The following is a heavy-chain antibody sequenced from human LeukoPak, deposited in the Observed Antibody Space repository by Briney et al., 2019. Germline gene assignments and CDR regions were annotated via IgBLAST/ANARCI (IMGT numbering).Heavy chain of an antibody. CDR3: ARGRDYVWGSYRINWFDP. CDR1: WGSFSGLY. V-gene: IGHV4-34*01. J-gene: IGHJ5*02. D-gene: IGHD3-16*02. Sequence: SETPSLTLAVFWGSFSGLYWSWVRPAPRKGVEGIGENTHSGSTNYNPSLKSRVTISVDTSKNQFSLKLSSVTAADTAVYYCARGRDYVWGSYRINWFDPWGQGTLVTVSS. CDR2: NTHSGST.